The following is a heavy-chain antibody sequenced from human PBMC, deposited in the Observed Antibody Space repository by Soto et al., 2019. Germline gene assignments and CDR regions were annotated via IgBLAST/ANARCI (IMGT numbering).Heavy chain of an antibody. Sequence: QVQLQESGPGLVKPSQTLSLTCTVSGGSISSGGTGSYWTWIRQLPGKGLEWIGYIYYTGNTYYTPSLKGRPTISRDTSENQFSLTLTSVTAADPAVYFCASGHDAYKVRYWGQGTLVTVSS. CDR3: ASGHDAYKVRY. CDR1: GGSISSGGTGSY. D-gene: IGHD1-1*01. V-gene: IGHV4-31*03. CDR2: IYYTGNT. J-gene: IGHJ4*02.